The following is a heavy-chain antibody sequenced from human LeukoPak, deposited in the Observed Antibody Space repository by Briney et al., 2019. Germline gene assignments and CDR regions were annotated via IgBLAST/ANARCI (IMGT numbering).Heavy chain of an antibody. CDR2: ISGYNGNT. V-gene: IGHV1-18*01. Sequence: ASVKVSCKASGYTFTTYGITWVRQAPGQGLEWMGWISGYNGNTDYAQKSKGRLTMTIDTSISTAYMELSRLRSEDTAVYYCARVVPAAIYYYYGMDVWGQGTTVTVSS. CDR3: ARVVPAAIYYYYGMDV. CDR1: GYTFTTYG. D-gene: IGHD2-2*01. J-gene: IGHJ6*02.